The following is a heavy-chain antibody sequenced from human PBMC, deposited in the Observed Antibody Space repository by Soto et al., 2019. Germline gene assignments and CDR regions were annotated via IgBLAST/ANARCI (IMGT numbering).Heavy chain of an antibody. CDR2: ITYTGST. V-gene: IGHV4-34*01. CDR3: ARAGPDY. Sequence: SETLSLTCAFYGGAFRGYHWNWTRQPPGKGLEWIGDITYTGSTNYNPSLKSRVTISVDTSKNQFSLMLSSVTAADTAVYYCARAGPDYWGQGILVTVSS. J-gene: IGHJ4*02. CDR1: GGAFRGYH.